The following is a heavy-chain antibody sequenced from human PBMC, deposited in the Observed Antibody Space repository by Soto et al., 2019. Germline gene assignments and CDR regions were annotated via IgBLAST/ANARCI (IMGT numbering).Heavy chain of an antibody. V-gene: IGHV3-23*01. CDR1: GFSFSSYA. Sequence: GGSLRLSCAASGFSFSSYAMSWVRQAPGKGLEWVSAISGSGGSTYYADSVKGRFTISRDNSKNTLYLQMNSLRAEDTAVYYCAKGGYSSSWYRWFDPWGQGTLVTVSS. J-gene: IGHJ5*02. D-gene: IGHD6-13*01. CDR2: ISGSGGST. CDR3: AKGGYSSSWYRWFDP.